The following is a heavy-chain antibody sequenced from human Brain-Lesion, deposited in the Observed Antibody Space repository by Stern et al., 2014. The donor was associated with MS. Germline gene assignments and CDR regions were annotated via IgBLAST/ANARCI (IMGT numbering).Heavy chain of an antibody. CDR1: GGTFGTYP. CDR2: IIPIFGSP. CDR3: AKDGPALVTNWFDP. D-gene: IGHD5-18*01. Sequence: VQLVQSGPEVKKPGSSAQVSCKASGGTFGTYPITWLRQAPGQGLEWLGRIIPIFGSPNYAQKFQGRVTITADRSTTTVYMKLSSLKSDDAAVYYCAKDGPALVTNWFDPWGRGTLVTVSS. V-gene: IGHV1-69*06. J-gene: IGHJ5*02.